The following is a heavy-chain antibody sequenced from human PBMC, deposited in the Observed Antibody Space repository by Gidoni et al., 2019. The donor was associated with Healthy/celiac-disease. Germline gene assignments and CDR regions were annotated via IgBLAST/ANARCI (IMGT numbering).Heavy chain of an antibody. CDR3: ARRDRIAAAGTLDL. CDR1: GGSFSGYY. D-gene: IGHD6-13*01. V-gene: IGHV4-34*01. CDR2: INHSGST. Sequence: QVQLQQWGAGLLKPSETLSLTCAVYGGSFSGYYWSWIRQPPGKGLEWIGEINHSGSTNYIPSLKSRVTISVDTSKNQFSLKLSSVAAADTAVYYCARRDRIAAAGTLDLWGRGTLVTVSS. J-gene: IGHJ2*01.